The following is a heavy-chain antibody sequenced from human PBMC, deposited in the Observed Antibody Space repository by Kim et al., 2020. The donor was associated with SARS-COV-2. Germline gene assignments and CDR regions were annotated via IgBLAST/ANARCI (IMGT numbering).Heavy chain of an antibody. V-gene: IGHV3-21*01. CDR3: ARDAQYYYDSSGYYYDY. CDR1: GFTFSSYS. CDR2: ISSSSSYI. J-gene: IGHJ4*02. Sequence: GGSLRLSCAASGFTFSSYSMNWVRQAPGKGLEWVSSISSSSSYIYYADSVKGRFTISRDNAKNSLYLQMNSLRAEDTPVYYCARDAQYYYDSSGYYYDYWGQGTLVTVSS. D-gene: IGHD3-22*01.